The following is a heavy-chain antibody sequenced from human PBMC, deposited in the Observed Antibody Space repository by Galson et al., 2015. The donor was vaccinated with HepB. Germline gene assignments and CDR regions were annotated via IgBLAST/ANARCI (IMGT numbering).Heavy chain of an antibody. CDR1: GFTFSSYG. V-gene: IGHV3-30*18. J-gene: IGHJ4*02. CDR3: AKDLWPAADLNSFDY. CDR2: ISYDGSNK. D-gene: IGHD6-25*01. Sequence: SLRLSCAASGFTFSSYGMHWVRQAPGKGLEWVAVISYDGSNKYYADSVKGRFTISRDNSKNTLYLQMNSLRAEDTAVYYCAKDLWPAADLNSFDYWGQGTLVTVSS.